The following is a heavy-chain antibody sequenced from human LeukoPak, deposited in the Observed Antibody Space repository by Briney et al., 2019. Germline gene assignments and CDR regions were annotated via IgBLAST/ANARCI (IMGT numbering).Heavy chain of an antibody. J-gene: IGHJ6*02. Sequence: PSETLSLTCTVSGGSISSYYWSWIRQPPGKGLEWIGYVYYSGRTNYNPSLKSRVTISVDTSKNQFSLKLSSVTAADTAVYYCARTFSESYYYYGMDVWGQGTTVTVSS. CDR1: GGSISSYY. V-gene: IGHV4-59*01. CDR3: ARTFSESYYYYGMDV. CDR2: VYYSGRT. D-gene: IGHD1-26*01.